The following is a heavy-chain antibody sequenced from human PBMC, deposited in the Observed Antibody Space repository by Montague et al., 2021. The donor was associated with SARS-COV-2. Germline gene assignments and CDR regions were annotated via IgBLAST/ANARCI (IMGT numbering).Heavy chain of an antibody. CDR3: AKAHYYDSSGYDN. V-gene: IGHV3-9*01. CDR1: GFTFDDSA. CDR2: ISWNSGSI. D-gene: IGHD3-22*01. Sequence: YLSLSCTASGFTFDDSAMHWVRQAPGKGLEWVPGISWNSGSIGYADSVKGRFTISRDNAKNSLYLQMNSLRAEDTALYYCAKAHYYDSSGYDNWGQGTLVTVSS. J-gene: IGHJ4*02.